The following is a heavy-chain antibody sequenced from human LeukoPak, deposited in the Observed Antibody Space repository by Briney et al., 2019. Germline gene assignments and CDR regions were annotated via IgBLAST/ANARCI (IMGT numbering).Heavy chain of an antibody. D-gene: IGHD6-6*01. CDR3: ARDEGSSSQPFDY. V-gene: IGHV1-18*01. CDR1: GYTFTSYG. CDR2: ISAYNGNT. J-gene: IGHJ4*02. Sequence: ASVKVSCKASGYTFTSYGISWVRQAPGQGLEWMGWISAYNGNTNYIQKPQGRVTMTTDTSTSTAYVELRSLRSDDTAVYYCARDEGSSSQPFDYWGQGTLVTVSS.